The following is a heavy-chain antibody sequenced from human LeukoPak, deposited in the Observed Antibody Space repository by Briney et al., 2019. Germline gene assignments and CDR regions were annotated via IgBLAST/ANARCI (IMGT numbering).Heavy chain of an antibody. D-gene: IGHD6-13*01. Sequence: GRTLRLSSAASGFTFSSYAMSWVRRAPGKGLECVSPFSGGGSSRTYYADSVQGRFTISRENCKSTLYLQMNSLRAEDTAAYYSAKDFISAAGRGAFKHWGQGTLVTVSS. CDR2: FSGGGSSRT. J-gene: IGHJ1*01. V-gene: IGHV3-23*01. CDR1: GFTFSSYA. CDR3: AKDFISAAGRGAFKH.